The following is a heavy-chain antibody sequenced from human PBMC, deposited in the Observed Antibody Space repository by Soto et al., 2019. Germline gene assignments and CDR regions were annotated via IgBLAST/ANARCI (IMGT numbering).Heavy chain of an antibody. V-gene: IGHV1-69*13. CDR3: ARETFGVIISGGRDAFDI. D-gene: IGHD3-3*01. Sequence: SVKVSCKASGGTFSTYAISWVRQAPGQGLEWMGGIIPIFGTAKYAQKFQGRVTITADESTSTAYMELSSLRSEDTAVYYCARETFGVIISGGRDAFDIWRQGTMVTVS. CDR2: IIPIFGTA. CDR1: GGTFSTYA. J-gene: IGHJ3*02.